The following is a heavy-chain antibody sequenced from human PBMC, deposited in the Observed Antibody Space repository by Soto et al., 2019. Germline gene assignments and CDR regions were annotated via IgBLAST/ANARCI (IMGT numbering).Heavy chain of an antibody. Sequence: GGSLRLSCAASGFTVSSNYMSWVRQAPGKGLEWVSVIYSGGSTFYADSVKGRFTISRDNSKNTLYLQMNSLRAEDTAVYYCARDTRAVAGGGYYFDFWGLGTLVTVSS. CDR1: GFTVSSNY. J-gene: IGHJ4*02. V-gene: IGHV3-66*01. D-gene: IGHD6-19*01. CDR2: IYSGGST. CDR3: ARDTRAVAGGGYYFDF.